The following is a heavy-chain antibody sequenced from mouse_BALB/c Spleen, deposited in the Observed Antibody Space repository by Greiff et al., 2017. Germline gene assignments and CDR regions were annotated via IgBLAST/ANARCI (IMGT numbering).Heavy chain of an antibody. CDR1: GYTFTSYW. J-gene: IGHJ3*01. Sequence: QVQLQQPGSELVRPGASVKLSCKASGYTFTSYWMHWVKQRPGQGLEWIGNIYPYNGGTGYNQKFKSKATLTVDNSSSTAYMELRSLTSEDSAVYYCARSYYRYDARAYWGQGTLVTGSA. CDR3: ARSYYRYDARAY. V-gene: IGHV1-53*01. CDR2: IYPYNGGT. D-gene: IGHD2-14*01.